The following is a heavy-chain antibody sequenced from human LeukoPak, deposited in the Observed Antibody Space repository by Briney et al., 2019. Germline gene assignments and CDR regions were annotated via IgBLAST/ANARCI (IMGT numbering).Heavy chain of an antibody. V-gene: IGHV1-3*01. CDR3: ARKIQGEQHPFGY. Sequence: ASVKVSCKASGYTFTTYPIHWVRQAPGQRLEWMGWINAGSGDTKYSQTFQGRVTINSDTSASTAYMDLSSLTSEDTAVYYCARKIQGEQHPFGYWGQGALVTVSS. J-gene: IGHJ4*02. CDR2: INAGSGDT. D-gene: IGHD3-16*01. CDR1: GYTFTTYP.